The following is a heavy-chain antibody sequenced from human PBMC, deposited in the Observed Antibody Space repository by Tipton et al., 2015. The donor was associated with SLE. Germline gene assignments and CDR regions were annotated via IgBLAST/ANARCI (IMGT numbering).Heavy chain of an antibody. D-gene: IGHD6-19*01. CDR1: GGSFSSYY. J-gene: IGHJ4*02. V-gene: IGHV4-59*01. Sequence: TLSLTCSVSGGSFSSYYWSWIRQSPGKGLEWIGHINYSGTTNYNPSLKSRVTISIDTSKNQFSLKLSSVTAADTAVYYCARGMGYTSGWPFDYWGQGTLVTVSS. CDR2: INYSGTT. CDR3: ARGMGYTSGWPFDY.